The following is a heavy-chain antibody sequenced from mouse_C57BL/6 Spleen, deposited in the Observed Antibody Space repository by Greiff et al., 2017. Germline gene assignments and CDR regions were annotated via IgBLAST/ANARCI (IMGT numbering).Heavy chain of an antibody. D-gene: IGHD1-1*01. J-gene: IGHJ4*01. CDR2: IYPRSGNT. Sequence: QVQLKQSGAELARPGASVKLSCKASGYTFTSYGISWVKQRTGQGLEWIGEIYPRSGNTYYNEKFKGKATLTADKSSSTAYMELRSLTSEDSAVYFCARWRGSSPYAMDYWGQGTSVTVSS. CDR3: ARWRGSSPYAMDY. V-gene: IGHV1-81*01. CDR1: GYTFTSYG.